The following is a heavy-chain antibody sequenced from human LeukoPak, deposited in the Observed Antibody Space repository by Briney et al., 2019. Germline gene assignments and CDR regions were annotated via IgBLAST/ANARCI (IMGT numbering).Heavy chain of an antibody. CDR1: GGSISSYY. CDR3: ARESSGGSTLGY. V-gene: IGHV4-59*12. Sequence: SETLSLTCTVSGGSISSYYWSWIRQPPGKGLEWIGYIYYSGSTNYNPSLKSRVTISVDTSKNQFSLKLSSVTAADTAVYYCARESSGGSTLGYWGQGTLVTVSS. D-gene: IGHD2-15*01. CDR2: IYYSGST. J-gene: IGHJ4*02.